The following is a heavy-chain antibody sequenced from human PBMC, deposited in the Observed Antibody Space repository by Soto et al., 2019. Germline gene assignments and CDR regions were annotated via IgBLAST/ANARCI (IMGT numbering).Heavy chain of an antibody. CDR2: NIPVVGTT. D-gene: IGHD2-2*01. CDR3: ARSSPYIVVRKPTGNQDYYGMDV. CDR1: GGTFSNYT. V-gene: IGHV1-69*01. Sequence: QVQLVQSGAEVKKPGSSVKVFCKASGGTFSNYTISWVRQAPGQGLEWMGGNIPVVGTTDYEQKFQGGVKITADGSTSTAYMKLSSLRSADTAVYYCARSSPYIVVRKPTGNQDYYGMDVWGQGTTVTVSS. J-gene: IGHJ6*02.